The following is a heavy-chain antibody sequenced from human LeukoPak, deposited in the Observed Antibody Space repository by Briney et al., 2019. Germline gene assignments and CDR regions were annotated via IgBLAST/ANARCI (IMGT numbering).Heavy chain of an antibody. CDR1: GGSFSGYY. CDR3: ARNNYYMDV. CDR2: INHSGST. V-gene: IGHV4-34*01. Sequence: PSETLSLTCAVYGGSFSGYYWSWIRQPPGKGLEWIGEINHSGSTNYNPSLKSRVTISVDTSKNQFSLKLSSVTAADTAVYYCARNNYYMDVWGKGTTVTIAS. J-gene: IGHJ6*03.